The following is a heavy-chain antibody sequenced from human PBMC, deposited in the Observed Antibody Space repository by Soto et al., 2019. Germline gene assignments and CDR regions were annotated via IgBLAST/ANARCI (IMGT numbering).Heavy chain of an antibody. V-gene: IGHV1-18*04. CDR1: GYTFTSYG. Sequence: QVQLVQSGAEVKKPGASVKVSCKASGYTFTSYGISWVRQAPGQGLEWMGWISAYNGNTNYAQKLQGRVTMTTDTSTSTAYMELRSLISDDTAVYYCARDTPYYYGSGSLDAFDIWGQGTMVTVSS. CDR3: ARDTPYYYGSGSLDAFDI. D-gene: IGHD3-10*01. J-gene: IGHJ3*02. CDR2: ISAYNGNT.